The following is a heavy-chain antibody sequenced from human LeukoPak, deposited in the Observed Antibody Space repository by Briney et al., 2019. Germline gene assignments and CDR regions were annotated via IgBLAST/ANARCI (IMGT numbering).Heavy chain of an antibody. CDR1: GFTFSNYS. V-gene: IGHV3-48*01. CDR2: IRSSGTTI. J-gene: IGHJ3*02. Sequence: GGSLRLSCEASGFTFSNYSMNWVRQAPGKGLEWVSYIRSSGTTIYYADSVKGRFTISRDNAKNSLYLQMSSLRAEDTAVYYCARAKRNGFDIWGQGTMVTVSS. CDR3: ARAKRNGFDI.